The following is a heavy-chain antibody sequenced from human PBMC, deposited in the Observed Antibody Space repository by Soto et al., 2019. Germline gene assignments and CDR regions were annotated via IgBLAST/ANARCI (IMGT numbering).Heavy chain of an antibody. Sequence: QVQLVESGGGVVQAGGSLRLSCAVSGFTLRNYAMHWVRQAPGKGLEWVALISQNESDKPSPDSVKGRFTISRDSYTNTLSLEMNSLRPEDTAVYYCARDVYYDSSGYRLSGIDYWGQGTLVSVSS. CDR2: ISQNESDK. CDR1: GFTLRNYA. V-gene: IGHV3-30-3*01. D-gene: IGHD3-22*01. CDR3: ARDVYYDSSGYRLSGIDY. J-gene: IGHJ4*02.